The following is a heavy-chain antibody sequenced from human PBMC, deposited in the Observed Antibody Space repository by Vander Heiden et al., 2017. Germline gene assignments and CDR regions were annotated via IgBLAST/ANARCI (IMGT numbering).Heavy chain of an antibody. Sequence: VQLVQPGAEVKKPGESLKISWKGSGYSFTSYWIGWVRQMPGKGLEWMGIIYPGDSDTRYSPSFQCQVTISADKSISTAYLQWSSLKASDTAMYYCARLNYYYDSSGYRKGNGMDVWGQGTTVTVSS. V-gene: IGHV5-51*01. CDR2: IYPGDSDT. CDR1: GYSFTSYW. CDR3: ARLNYYYDSSGYRKGNGMDV. D-gene: IGHD3-22*01. J-gene: IGHJ6*02.